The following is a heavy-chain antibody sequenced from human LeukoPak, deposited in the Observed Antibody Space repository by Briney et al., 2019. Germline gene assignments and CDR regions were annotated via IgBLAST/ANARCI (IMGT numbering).Heavy chain of an antibody. V-gene: IGHV4-39*01. Sequence: PSETLSLTCTVSGGSISSSSYHWGWIRQPPGKGLEWIGNIYYSGSTYYNPSLKSRVTISVDTSKNQFSLKLSSVTAADTAVYYCARQSGSYGVYYYYMDVWGKGTTVTISS. J-gene: IGHJ6*03. CDR2: IYYSGST. CDR3: ARQSGSYGVYYYYMDV. D-gene: IGHD1-26*01. CDR1: GGSISSSSYH.